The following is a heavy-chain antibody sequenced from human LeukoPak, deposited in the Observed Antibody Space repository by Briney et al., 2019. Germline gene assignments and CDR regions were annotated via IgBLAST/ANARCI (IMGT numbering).Heavy chain of an antibody. CDR1: VFSFSSYA. D-gene: IGHD3-3*01. Sequence: GGCLRVSCADSVFSFSSYAMCWGGQALGKGLEWVSAICGIGGGTYFADSVRGRFTLSRDNSKTTLYLQMHSLSAEDTAVYYCAKGPYYHLRSGSVTAFDIWGQGTIAPVSS. CDR3: AKGPYYHLRSGSVTAFDI. V-gene: IGHV3-23*01. J-gene: IGHJ3*02. CDR2: ICGIGGGT.